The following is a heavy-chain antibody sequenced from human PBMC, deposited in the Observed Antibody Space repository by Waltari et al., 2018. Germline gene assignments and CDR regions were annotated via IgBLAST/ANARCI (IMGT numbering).Heavy chain of an antibody. CDR2: IYYSGST. Sequence: QLQLQESGPGLVKPSETLSLTCTVPGGSISSSSYYWGWLRPPPGKGLEWIGSIYYSGSTYYNPSLKSRVTISVDTSKNQFSLKLSSVTAADTAVYYCATHYCTNGVCYTGDAFDIWGQGTMVTVSS. D-gene: IGHD2-8*01. V-gene: IGHV4-39*01. CDR1: GGSISSSSYY. J-gene: IGHJ3*02. CDR3: ATHYCTNGVCYTGDAFDI.